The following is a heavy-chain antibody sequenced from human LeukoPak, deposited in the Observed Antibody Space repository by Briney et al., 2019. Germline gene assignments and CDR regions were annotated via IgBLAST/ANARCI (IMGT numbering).Heavy chain of an antibody. CDR3: ARDQMVRGVIAGGYYYYGMDV. D-gene: IGHD3-10*01. J-gene: IGHJ6*02. Sequence: PSQTLSLTCTVSGGSISSGDYYWSWIRQPPGEGLEWIGYIYYSGSTYYNPSLKSRVTISVDTSKNQFSLKLSSVTAADTAVYYCARDQMVRGVIAGGYYYYGMDVWGQGTTVTVSS. CDR1: GGSISSGDYY. CDR2: IYYSGST. V-gene: IGHV4-30-4*01.